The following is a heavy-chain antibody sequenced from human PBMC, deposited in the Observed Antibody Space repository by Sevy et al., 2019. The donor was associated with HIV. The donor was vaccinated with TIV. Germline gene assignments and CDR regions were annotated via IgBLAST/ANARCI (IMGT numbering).Heavy chain of an antibody. D-gene: IGHD4-17*01. CDR3: ARDFYEFGDPRGHDS. J-gene: IGHJ4*02. Sequence: GGSLRLSCAASGFIVSYYAIHWVRQAPGKGLEWVAVLSYDGNNRYYGDSVKGRFTISRDSAKNTVFLQMNSLRPEDTAIYYCARDFYEFGDPRGHDSWGQGTLVTVSS. CDR1: GFIVSYYA. CDR2: LSYDGNNR. V-gene: IGHV3-30-3*01.